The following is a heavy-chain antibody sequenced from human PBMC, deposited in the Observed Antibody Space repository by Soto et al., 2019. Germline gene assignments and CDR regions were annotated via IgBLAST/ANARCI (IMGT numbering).Heavy chain of an antibody. CDR1: GLNFDDFA. D-gene: IGHD6-6*01. CDR2: ISAGGSNT. CDR3: AKEYSTSFDY. J-gene: IGHJ4*02. Sequence: GGSLRLSCVGTGLNFDDFAMHWVRQAPGKGLEWVSAISAGGSNTNYADSVKGRFTISSDNSKNTLYLQMNGLRADDTAVYYCAKEYSTSFDYWGQGTPVTVSS. V-gene: IGHV3-23*01.